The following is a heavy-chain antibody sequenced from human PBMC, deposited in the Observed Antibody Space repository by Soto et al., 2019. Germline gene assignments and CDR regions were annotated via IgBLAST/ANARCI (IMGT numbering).Heavy chain of an antibody. V-gene: IGHV3-21*01. Sequence: GSLRLSCAASGFTFSSYSMNWVRQAPGKGLEWVSSISSSSSYIYYADSVKGRFTISRDNAKNSLYLQMNSLRAEDTAVYYCARDFDCGGDCYQYYFDYWGQGTLVTVSS. J-gene: IGHJ4*02. CDR1: GFTFSSYS. CDR2: ISSSSSYI. CDR3: ARDFDCGGDCYQYYFDY. D-gene: IGHD2-21*02.